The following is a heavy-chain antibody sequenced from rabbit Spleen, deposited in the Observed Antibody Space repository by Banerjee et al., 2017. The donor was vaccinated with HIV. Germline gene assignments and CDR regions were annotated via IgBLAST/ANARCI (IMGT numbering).Heavy chain of an antibody. V-gene: IGHV1S7*01. J-gene: IGHJ6*01. CDR1: GIDFSSNVY. D-gene: IGHD1-1*01. CDR3: ARDTSSSFSSYGMDL. Sequence: QELVESGGGLVQPGESLKLSCKVSGIDFSSNVYMCWVRQAPGKGPEWIAYIDPVFGNTYYASWVNGRFIISSHNAQNTLYLQLNSLTAADTATYFCARDTSSSFSSYGMDLWGPGTLVTVS. CDR2: IDPVFGNT.